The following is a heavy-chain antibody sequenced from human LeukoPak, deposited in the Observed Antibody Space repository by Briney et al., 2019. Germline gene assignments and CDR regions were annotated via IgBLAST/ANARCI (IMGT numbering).Heavy chain of an antibody. CDR1: GGSISSGGYS. J-gene: IGHJ4*02. CDR2: ISYSGST. CDR3: ARGPPSGREAVAGDFDY. D-gene: IGHD6-19*01. V-gene: IGHV4-30-4*07. Sequence: SETLSLTCAVSGGSISSGGYSWSWIRQPPGKGLEWIGHISYSGSTYQNPSLKSRVSISPDTSKNQFSLKLSSVTAADTAVYYCARGPPSGREAVAGDFDYWGQGTLVTVSS.